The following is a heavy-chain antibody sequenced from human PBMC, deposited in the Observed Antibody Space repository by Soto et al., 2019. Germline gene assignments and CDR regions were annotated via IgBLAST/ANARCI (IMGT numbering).Heavy chain of an antibody. D-gene: IGHD3-9*01. CDR3: AKGVVDYDILTGYSPGAVWDYYYMDV. CDR2: ISGSGGST. CDR1: GFTFSSYA. Sequence: GGSLRLSCAASGFTFSSYAMSWVRQAPGKGLEWVSAISGSGGSTYYADSVKGRFTISRDNSKNTLYLQMNSLRAEDTAVYYCAKGVVDYDILTGYSPGAVWDYYYMDVWGKGTTVTVSS. J-gene: IGHJ6*03. V-gene: IGHV3-23*01.